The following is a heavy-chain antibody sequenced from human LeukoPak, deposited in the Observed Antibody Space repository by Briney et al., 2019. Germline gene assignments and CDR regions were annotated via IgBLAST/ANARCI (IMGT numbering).Heavy chain of an antibody. CDR1: GGSIRNDNFY. CDR2: IFYGGTT. CDR3: AKYRWQLLRYFDS. D-gene: IGHD2-15*01. J-gene: IGHJ4*02. V-gene: IGHV4-39*01. Sequence: PSETLSPTCTVPGGSIRNDNFYWGWFRKPPGKGREGIGNIFYGGTTYYNPSLKSRVSISLDTSKNQFSLSLTSVTATDTGVYYCAKYRWQLLRYFDSWGQGTLVTVSS.